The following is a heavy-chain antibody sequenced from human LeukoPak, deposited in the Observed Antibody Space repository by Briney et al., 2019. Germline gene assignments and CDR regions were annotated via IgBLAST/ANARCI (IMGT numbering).Heavy chain of an antibody. Sequence: GGSLRLSCAASGFTFSSYWMSWVRQAPGKRLEWVANIKQDGSEKYYVDSVKGRFTISRDSAKNSLYLQMNSLRAEDTAVYYCARESYSSGWYRDLYYYYYMDVWGKGTTVTVSS. V-gene: IGHV3-7*01. D-gene: IGHD6-19*01. CDR3: ARESYSSGWYRDLYYYYYMDV. J-gene: IGHJ6*03. CDR2: IKQDGSEK. CDR1: GFTFSSYW.